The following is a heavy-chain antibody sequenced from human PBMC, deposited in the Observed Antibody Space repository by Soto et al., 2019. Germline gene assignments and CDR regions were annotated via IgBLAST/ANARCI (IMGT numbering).Heavy chain of an antibody. D-gene: IGHD6-13*01. CDR2: IYYSGST. CDR3: ARVRRQLVRYGIYYFDY. V-gene: IGHV4-59*01. J-gene: IGHJ4*02. CDR1: GGSISSYY. Sequence: PSATLSLTCTVSGGSISSYYWSWIRQPPGKGLEWIGYIYYSGSTNYNPSLKSRVTISVDTSKNQFSLKLSSVTAADTAVYYCARVRRQLVRYGIYYFDYWGQGTLVTVS.